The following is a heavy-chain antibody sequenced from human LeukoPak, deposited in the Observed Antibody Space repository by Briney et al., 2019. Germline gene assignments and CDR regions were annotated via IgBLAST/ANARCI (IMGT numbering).Heavy chain of an antibody. V-gene: IGHV3-48*02. J-gene: IGHJ6*03. Sequence: GGSLRLSCAASGFTFSDYRMNWVRQAPGKGLEWISYISNDLSTIHYAASVKGRFTISRDNSYNTVSLQMNSLRDEDTGVYFCAKGLRTGVGPYMGYHYYMDVWGKGATVTVSS. CDR1: GFTFSDYR. CDR3: AKGLRTGVGPYMGYHYYMDV. D-gene: IGHD3-16*01. CDR2: ISNDLSTI.